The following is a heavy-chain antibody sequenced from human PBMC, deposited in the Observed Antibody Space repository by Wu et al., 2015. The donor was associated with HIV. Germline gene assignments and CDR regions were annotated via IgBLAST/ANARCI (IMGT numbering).Heavy chain of an antibody. Sequence: QVHLLQSGAEVKKSGSSVRVSCKASGATFSNYALSWVRQAPGQGLEWMGRLIPMYGAADYAQKFQGRVTITADVSTNTAYMELSSLRSEDTAVYYCARDREMATIPVDYYYYGMDVWGQGTTVTVSS. CDR2: LIPMYGAA. J-gene: IGHJ6*02. D-gene: IGHD5-24*01. CDR1: GATFSNYA. CDR3: ARDREMATIPVDYYYYGMDV. V-gene: IGHV1-69*13.